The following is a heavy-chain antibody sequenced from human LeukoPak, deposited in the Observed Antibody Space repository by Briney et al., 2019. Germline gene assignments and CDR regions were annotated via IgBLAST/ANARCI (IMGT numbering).Heavy chain of an antibody. CDR2: IYTSGST. J-gene: IGHJ4*02. CDR3: ARDLGRPPGY. Sequence: SQTLSLXCTVSGGSISSGSYYWIWNRQPAGKGLEWIGRIYTSGSTNYNPSLKSRVTISVDTSKNQFSLKLSSVTAADTAVYYCARDLGRPPGYWGQGTLVTVSS. V-gene: IGHV4-61*02. CDR1: GGSISSGSYY.